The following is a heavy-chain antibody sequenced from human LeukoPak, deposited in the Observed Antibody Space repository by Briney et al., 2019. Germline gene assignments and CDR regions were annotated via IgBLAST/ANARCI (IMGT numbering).Heavy chain of an antibody. CDR2: INPAGSDT. D-gene: IGHD3-10*01. CDR1: GFSFNSYW. J-gene: IGHJ4*02. V-gene: IGHV3-7*03. Sequence: GGSLRLSCAASGFSFNSYWMTWVRQTPGRGLEWVANINPAGSDTYYVDPVKGRFTISRDNAKNTLYLQMNSLRAEDTAVYYCAKDNRYYGSGSSFDYWGQGTLVTVSS. CDR3: AKDNRYYGSGSSFDY.